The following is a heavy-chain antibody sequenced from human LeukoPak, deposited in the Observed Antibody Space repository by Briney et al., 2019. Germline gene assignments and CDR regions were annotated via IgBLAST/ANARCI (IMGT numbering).Heavy chain of an antibody. J-gene: IGHJ4*02. CDR1: GFTFSHYC. CDR3: AGLRGKITTIDY. CDR2: INSDRSTT. V-gene: IGHV3-74*03. D-gene: IGHD4-11*01. Sequence: PGGSLRLSCAASGFTFSHYCMHWVRQAPGEGLVWVSVINSDRSTTLYADSVKGRFTISRDNAKNTLYLQMNSLRAEDTAVYYCAGLRGKITTIDYWGQGTLVTVSS.